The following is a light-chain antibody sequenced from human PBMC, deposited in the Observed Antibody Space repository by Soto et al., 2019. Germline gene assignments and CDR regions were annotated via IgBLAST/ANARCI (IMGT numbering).Light chain of an antibody. V-gene: IGLV7-46*01. Sequence: QAVVTQEPSLTVSPGGTVTLTCGSSTGAVTSGHYPYWFQQKPGQAPRTLIYDTSNKHSWTPARFSGSLLGVKAALTLSGAQPEDEAEYYCLLYYSGARPVFGGGTKLTVL. CDR2: DTS. CDR1: TGAVTSGHY. CDR3: LLYYSGARPV. J-gene: IGLJ3*02.